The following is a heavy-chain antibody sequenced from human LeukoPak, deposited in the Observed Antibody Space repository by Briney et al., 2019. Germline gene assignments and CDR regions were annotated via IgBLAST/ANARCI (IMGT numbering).Heavy chain of an antibody. V-gene: IGHV3-7*03. J-gene: IGHJ4*02. D-gene: IGHD4-17*01. CDR3: ARGGTLPTVTKGCLGY. CDR2: IKEDGSEK. Sequence: GGSLRLSCAASGFAFSTYWMSWVCQAPGKGLEWVANIKEDGSEKYYVDSVKGRFTISRDNAKNSLYLQMNSLRAEDTAVYYCARGGTLPTVTKGCLGYWGQGTLVTVSS. CDR1: GFAFSTYW.